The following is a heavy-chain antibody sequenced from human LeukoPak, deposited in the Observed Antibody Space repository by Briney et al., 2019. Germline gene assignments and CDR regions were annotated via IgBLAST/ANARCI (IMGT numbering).Heavy chain of an antibody. CDR3: VRGYFPDY. Sequence: GGSLRLSCAASGFTFSSYAMHWVRQAPGKGLEWVAVISYDGSNKYYADSVKGRFTISRDNSKNTVYLQMNSLRAEDTAVYYCVRGYFPDYWGQGTLVTVSS. CDR2: ISYDGSNK. J-gene: IGHJ4*02. D-gene: IGHD3-10*01. CDR1: GFTFSSYA. V-gene: IGHV3-30*04.